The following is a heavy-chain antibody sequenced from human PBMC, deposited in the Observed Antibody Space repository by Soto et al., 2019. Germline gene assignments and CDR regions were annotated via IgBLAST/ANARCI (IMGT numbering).Heavy chain of an antibody. Sequence: EVQVVESGGGLVQPGGSLRLSCVASGFTFTAYWMHWVRQAPGQGLVWVSRIKFDGSTASYADSVNGRFTISRDNAKNTVYLQMGSLRAEDTGMYYCAIGIRNYYAADVWGKETTVTVSS. CDR2: IKFDGSTA. J-gene: IGHJ6*04. V-gene: IGHV3-74*02. CDR3: AIGIRNYYAADV. D-gene: IGHD2-21*01. CDR1: GFTFTAYW.